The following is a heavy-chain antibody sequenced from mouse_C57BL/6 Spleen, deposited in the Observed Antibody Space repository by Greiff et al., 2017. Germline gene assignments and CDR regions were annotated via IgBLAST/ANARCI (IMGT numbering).Heavy chain of an antibody. CDR1: GYTFTSYW. D-gene: IGHD2-4*01. V-gene: IGHV1-69*01. J-gene: IGHJ4*01. Sequence: VQLQQPGAELVMPGASVKLSCKASGYTFTSYWMHWVKQRPGQGLEWIGEIDPSDSYTNYNQKFKGKSTLTVDKSSSTAYMQLSSLTSEDSAVYYCARKWDYARAMDYWGQGTSVTVSS. CDR2: IDPSDSYT. CDR3: ARKWDYARAMDY.